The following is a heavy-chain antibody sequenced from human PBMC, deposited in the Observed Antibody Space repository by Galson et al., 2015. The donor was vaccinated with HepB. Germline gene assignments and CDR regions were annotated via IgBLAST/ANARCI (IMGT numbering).Heavy chain of an antibody. Sequence: WVRQPPGEGLEWIGSIYYSGSTYYNPSLKSRVTISVDTSKNQSSLKLSSVTAADTAVYYCARWLGDSFDYWGQGTLVTVSS. D-gene: IGHD3-10*01. V-gene: IGHV4-39*01. CDR3: ARWLGDSFDY. J-gene: IGHJ4*02. CDR2: IYYSGST.